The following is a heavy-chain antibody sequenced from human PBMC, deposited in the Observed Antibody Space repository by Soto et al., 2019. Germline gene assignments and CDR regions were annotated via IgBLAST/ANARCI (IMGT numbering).Heavy chain of an antibody. CDR3: ARDAKQDGLDY. CDR1: GFTFSSYA. Sequence: GGSLRLSCAASGFTFSSYAMHWVRQAPGKGLEWVAVISYDGSNKYYADSVKGRFTISRDNSKNTLYLQMNSLRAEDTAVYYCARDAKQDGLDYWGQGTLVTVSS. CDR2: ISYDGSNK. J-gene: IGHJ4*02. V-gene: IGHV3-30*14.